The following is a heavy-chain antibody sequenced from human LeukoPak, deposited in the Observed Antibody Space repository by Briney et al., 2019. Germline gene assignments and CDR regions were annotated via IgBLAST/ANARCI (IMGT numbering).Heavy chain of an antibody. V-gene: IGHV4-34*01. D-gene: IGHD6-19*01. CDR3: ARGSGYSSGWYARNPIKLDY. Sequence: PSETLSLTCAVYGGSFSGYYWSWIRQPPGKGLEWIGEINHSGSTNYNPSLKSRVTISVDTSKNQFSLKLSSVTAADTAVYYCARGSGYSSGWYARNPIKLDYWGQGTLVTVSS. J-gene: IGHJ4*02. CDR2: INHSGST. CDR1: GGSFSGYY.